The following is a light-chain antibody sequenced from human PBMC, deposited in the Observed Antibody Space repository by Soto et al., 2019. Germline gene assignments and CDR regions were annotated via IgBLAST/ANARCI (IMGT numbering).Light chain of an antibody. Sequence: QSVLTQPPSASGTPGQRVTISCSGSSSTIGSNTVNWYQQLPGTAPKLLIYSNNQRPSGVPDRFSGSKSGTSASLAISGLQSEDEADYDCAAWDDSLNGLVFGGGTKLTVL. CDR1: SSTIGSNT. V-gene: IGLV1-44*01. J-gene: IGLJ2*01. CDR3: AAWDDSLNGLV. CDR2: SNN.